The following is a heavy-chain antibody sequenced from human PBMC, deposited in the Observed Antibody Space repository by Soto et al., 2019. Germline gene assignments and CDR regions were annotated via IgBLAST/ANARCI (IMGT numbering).Heavy chain of an antibody. CDR1: GFMFTSSA. J-gene: IGHJ4*02. Sequence: QMQVVQSGPEVKKPGTSVKVSCKTSGFMFTSSAVQWVRQARGQRLEWIGWLVVGSGNTHYAQHFQERVTLTRDMSTGTAYMELSSLRSEDTAVYYCAAVPVLRFLKWLPAHFDYWGQGTLVTVSS. D-gene: IGHD3-3*01. CDR2: LVVGSGNT. V-gene: IGHV1-58*01. CDR3: AAVPVLRFLKWLPAHFDY.